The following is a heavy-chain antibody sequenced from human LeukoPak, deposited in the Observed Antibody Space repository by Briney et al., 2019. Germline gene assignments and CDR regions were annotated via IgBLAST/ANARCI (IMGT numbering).Heavy chain of an antibody. CDR2: ISAYNGNT. CDR3: AREVGYNWFDP. D-gene: IGHD1-26*01. J-gene: IGHJ5*02. V-gene: IGHV1-18*01. Sequence: SVKVSCKASGYTFTSYGISWVRQAPGQGLEGVGWISAYNGNTNYAQKLQGRVTMTTDTSTRTAYMEVRSLRSDDTAVYYCAREVGYNWFDPWGQGTLVTVSS. CDR1: GYTFTSYG.